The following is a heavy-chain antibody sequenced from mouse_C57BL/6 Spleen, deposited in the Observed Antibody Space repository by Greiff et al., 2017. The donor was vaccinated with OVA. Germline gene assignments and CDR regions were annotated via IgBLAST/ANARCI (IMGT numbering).Heavy chain of an antibody. CDR3: ARAGSSYGFAY. CDR2: INYDGSST. Sequence: EVQLVESEGGLVQPGSSMKLSCTASGFTFSDYYMAWVRQVPEKGLEWVANINYDGSSTYYLDSLKSRFIISRDNAKNILYLQMSSLKSEDTATYYCARAGSSYGFAYWGQGTLVTVSA. V-gene: IGHV5-16*01. D-gene: IGHD1-1*01. J-gene: IGHJ3*01. CDR1: GFTFSDYY.